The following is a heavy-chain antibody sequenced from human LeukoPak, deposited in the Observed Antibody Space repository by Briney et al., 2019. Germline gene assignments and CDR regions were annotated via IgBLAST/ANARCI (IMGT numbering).Heavy chain of an antibody. CDR1: EFTFRDYP. J-gene: IGHJ4*02. V-gene: IGHV3-69-1*01. CDR3: ARDHNWGFDY. Sequence: NAGGSLRLSCAASEFTFRDYPMNWVRQAPGKGLEWISYFSSTGDIYYADSVKGRFTISRDNAKDSLYLQMNSLRVEDTGVYYCARDHNWGFDYWGQGTLVSVSS. D-gene: IGHD7-27*01. CDR2: FSSTGDI.